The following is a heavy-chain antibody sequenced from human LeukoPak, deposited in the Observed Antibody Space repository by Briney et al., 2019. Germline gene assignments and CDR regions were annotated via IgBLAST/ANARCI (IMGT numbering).Heavy chain of an antibody. Sequence: GGSLRLSCAASGFTFSGSAMHWVRQASGKGLEWVSSISSSSSYIYYADSVKGRFTISRDNAKNSLYLQMNSLRAEDTAVYYCARGLWFGELDYFDYWGQGTLVTVSS. CDR1: GFTFSGSA. CDR2: ISSSSSYI. D-gene: IGHD3-10*01. J-gene: IGHJ4*02. CDR3: ARGLWFGELDYFDY. V-gene: IGHV3-21*01.